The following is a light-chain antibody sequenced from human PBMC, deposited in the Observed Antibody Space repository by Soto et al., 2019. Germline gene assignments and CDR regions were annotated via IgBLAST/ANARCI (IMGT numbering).Light chain of an antibody. CDR1: QGIRNN. Sequence: EIVMTQSPATLSASPGERATLSCRASQGIRNNLAWFQQKPGQAPKLLIYGASTRATGIPARFSGGGSGTEFTLTISSLQSEDSAVYYCQQYNDWWTFGQGTKVEIK. CDR3: QQYNDWWT. V-gene: IGKV3-15*01. J-gene: IGKJ1*01. CDR2: GAS.